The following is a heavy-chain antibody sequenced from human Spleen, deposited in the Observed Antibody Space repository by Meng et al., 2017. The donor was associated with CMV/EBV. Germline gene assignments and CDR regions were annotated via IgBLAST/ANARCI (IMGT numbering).Heavy chain of an antibody. CDR3: ARDPHFGALDY. J-gene: IGHJ4*02. CDR2: IKSKTDGGTT. D-gene: IGHD3-10*01. V-gene: IGHV3-15*01. CDR1: GFTFSNAW. Sequence: GESLKISCAASGFTFSNAWMSWVRQAPGKGLDWVGRIKSKTDGGTTDYAAPVKGRFTISRDDSKNTLYLQMNSLRAEDTAVYYCARDPHFGALDYWGQGTLVTVSS.